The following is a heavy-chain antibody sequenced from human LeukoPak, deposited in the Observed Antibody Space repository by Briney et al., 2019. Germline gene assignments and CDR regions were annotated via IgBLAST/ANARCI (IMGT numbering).Heavy chain of an antibody. V-gene: IGHV3-30*02. CDR3: AKDYGITGTGGAWLDP. CDR2: IRYDGSNK. CDR1: GFTFNSYG. D-gene: IGHD1-20*01. Sequence: GGSLRLPCAASGFTFNSYGMHWVRQAPGKGLEGVAFIRYDGSNKYYADSVKGRFTISRDNSKNTLYLQMNSLRAEDTAVYYCAKDYGITGTGGAWLDPWGQGTLVTVSS. J-gene: IGHJ5*02.